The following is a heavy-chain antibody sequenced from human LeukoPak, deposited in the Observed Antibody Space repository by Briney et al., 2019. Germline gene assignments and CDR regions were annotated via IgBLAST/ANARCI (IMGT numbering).Heavy chain of an antibody. J-gene: IGHJ4*02. D-gene: IGHD6-13*01. Sequence: ASVKVSCKASGYTFTNYGISWVRQAPGQGLEWMGWISAYNGNTDYAQNLQGRVTMTTDTLTSTAYMELRSLRSDDTAVYCCARDQSLVAYSSTWFDYWGQGTPVTVSS. CDR3: ARDQSLVAYSSTWFDY. CDR2: ISAYNGNT. CDR1: GYTFTNYG. V-gene: IGHV1-18*01.